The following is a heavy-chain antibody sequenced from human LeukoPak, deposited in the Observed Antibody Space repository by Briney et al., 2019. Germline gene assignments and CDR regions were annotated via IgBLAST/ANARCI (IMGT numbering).Heavy chain of an antibody. V-gene: IGHV4-31*03. D-gene: IGHD5-12*01. J-gene: IGHJ4*02. CDR3: ARDLGAYGYHDY. CDR2: IYNSGST. Sequence: SQTLSLICTVSGGSISSGVNYWSWIRQHPGKVLEWIGYIYNSGSTYYNPSLKSRVTISVDTSTNQLSLKLSSVTAADTAVYYCARDLGAYGYHDYWGQGTLVTVSS. CDR1: GGSISSGVNY.